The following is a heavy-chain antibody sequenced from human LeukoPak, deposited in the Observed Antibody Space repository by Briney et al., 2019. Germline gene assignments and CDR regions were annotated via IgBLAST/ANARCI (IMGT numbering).Heavy chain of an antibody. Sequence: GGSLRLSCAASGFTFSTYTMYWVRQPPGKGLEWVSIIGGSGGDIHYADSVKGRFTISRDNSKNTLYLQMSSLRAEDTAVYYCARAWREAAAFVYFHHWGQGTLVTVSS. CDR3: ARAWREAAAFVYFHH. CDR1: GFTFSTYT. J-gene: IGHJ1*01. V-gene: IGHV3-23*01. CDR2: IGGSGGDI. D-gene: IGHD6-13*01.